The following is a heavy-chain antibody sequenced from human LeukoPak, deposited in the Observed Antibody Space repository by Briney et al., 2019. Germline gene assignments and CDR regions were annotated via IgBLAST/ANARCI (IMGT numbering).Heavy chain of an antibody. CDR1: VYTFTSYD. Sequence: GASVKVSCKASVYTFTSYDINWVRHATGQGREWMGWMNPNSGNTGYAQKFQGRVTMTRNTSISTAYMELSSVRSEDTAVYYCARAIRRPTVTTKRYYYYYMDVWGKGTRSPSP. V-gene: IGHV1-8*01. CDR3: ARAIRRPTVTTKRYYYYYMDV. J-gene: IGHJ6*03. D-gene: IGHD4-17*01. CDR2: MNPNSGNT.